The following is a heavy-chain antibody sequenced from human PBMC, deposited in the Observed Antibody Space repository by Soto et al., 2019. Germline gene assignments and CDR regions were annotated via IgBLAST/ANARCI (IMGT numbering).Heavy chain of an antibody. CDR1: GGSISSYY. V-gene: IGHV4-59*01. Sequence: PSETLSLTCTVSGGSISSYYWSWIRQPPGKGLEWIGYIYYSGSTNYNPSLKSPVTISADTSKNHFSLKLSSVTAEDPAVYYCARDTLAAAGTLDYWVQGTLVTAS. CDR2: IYYSGST. J-gene: IGHJ4*02. D-gene: IGHD6-13*01. CDR3: ARDTLAAAGTLDY.